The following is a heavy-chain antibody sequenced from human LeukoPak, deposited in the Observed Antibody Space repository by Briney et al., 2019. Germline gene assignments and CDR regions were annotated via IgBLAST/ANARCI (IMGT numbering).Heavy chain of an antibody. CDR3: AKGPLIEVAGTTWDY. D-gene: IGHD6-19*01. J-gene: IGHJ4*02. V-gene: IGHV3-23*01. CDR1: GFTFSSYA. Sequence: GGSLRLSCAASGFTFSSYAMGWVRQAPGERLEWVSAISGSGGSTYYADSVKGRFTISRDNSKNTLYLQMNSLRADGTAVYYCAKGPLIEVAGTTWDYWGRGTLVTVSS. CDR2: ISGSGGST.